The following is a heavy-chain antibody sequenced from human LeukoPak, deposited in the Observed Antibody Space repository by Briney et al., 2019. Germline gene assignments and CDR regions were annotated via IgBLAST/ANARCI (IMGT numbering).Heavy chain of an antibody. J-gene: IGHJ6*03. V-gene: IGHV3-7*03. D-gene: IGHD2-15*01. CDR2: IKQDGSEK. Sequence: GGSLRLSCAASGFTFSSYWMRWVRQAPGKGLELVANIKQDGSEKYYVDSVQGRFTISRDNAKNSLYLQMNSLRAEDTAIYYCAKNGDRGAYCSGGSCYPYYYYNMDVWGKGTTVTISS. CDR1: GFTFSSYW. CDR3: AKNGDRGAYCSGGSCYPYYYYNMDV.